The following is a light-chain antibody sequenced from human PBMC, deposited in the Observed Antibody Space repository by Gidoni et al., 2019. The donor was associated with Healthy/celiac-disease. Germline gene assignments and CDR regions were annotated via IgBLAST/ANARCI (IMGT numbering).Light chain of an antibody. Sequence: QSVLTQPPSVSGAPGQMVTISCTGSSSNIGAGYDVHWYQQLPGTAPKLLIYGNSNRPSGVPDRFSGSKSGTSASLAITGLQAEDEADYYCQSYDSSLSGSDVVFGGGTKLTVL. CDR1: SSNIGAGYD. J-gene: IGLJ2*01. V-gene: IGLV1-40*01. CDR2: GNS. CDR3: QSYDSSLSGSDVV.